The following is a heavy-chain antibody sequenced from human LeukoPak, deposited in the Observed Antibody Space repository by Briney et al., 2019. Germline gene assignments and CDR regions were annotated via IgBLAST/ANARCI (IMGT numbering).Heavy chain of an antibody. J-gene: IGHJ3*02. D-gene: IGHD1-26*01. CDR3: AKHLLVGGTRGAYAFDI. CDR2: ISGITTNT. CDR1: GFTFSNYA. V-gene: IGHV3-23*01. Sequence: QSGGSRRLSCAASGFTFSNYAMSWVRQAPGKGLEWVSLISGITTNTYYADSVKGRFTISRDNSKNTLDLQMNSLRAEDTAGYYCAKHLLVGGTRGAYAFDIWGRGTMLTVSS.